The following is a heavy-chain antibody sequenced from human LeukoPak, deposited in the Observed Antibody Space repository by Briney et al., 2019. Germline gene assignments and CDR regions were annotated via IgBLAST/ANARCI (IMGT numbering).Heavy chain of an antibody. CDR1: GFTFSSYE. CDR2: ISSSGSTI. CDR3: AREVAARPFDY. V-gene: IGHV3-48*03. J-gene: IGHJ4*02. D-gene: IGHD6-6*01. Sequence: GGSLRLSCAASGFTFSSYEMNWFRQAPGKGLEWVSYISSSGSTIYYADSVKGRFTISRDNAKNSLYLQMSSLRAEDTAVYYCAREVAARPFDYWGQGTLVTVSS.